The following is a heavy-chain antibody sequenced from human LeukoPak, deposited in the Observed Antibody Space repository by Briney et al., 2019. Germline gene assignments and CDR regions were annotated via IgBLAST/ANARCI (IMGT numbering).Heavy chain of an antibody. V-gene: IGHV4-59*08. CDR3: ARAYCSGGSCYHP. J-gene: IGHJ5*02. Sequence: SETLSLTCTVSGGSISSYYWSWIRQPPGKGLEWIGYIYYSGSTNYNPSLKSRVTISVDTSKNQFSLKLSSVTAADTAVYYCARAYCSGGSCYHPWGQGTLVTVSS. CDR2: IYYSGST. D-gene: IGHD2-15*01. CDR1: GGSISSYY.